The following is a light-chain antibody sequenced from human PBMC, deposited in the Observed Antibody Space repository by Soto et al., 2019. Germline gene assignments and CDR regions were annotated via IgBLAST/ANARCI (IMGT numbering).Light chain of an antibody. CDR2: DAS. J-gene: IGKJ5*01. CDR3: QQRSNWPPIT. V-gene: IGKV3-11*01. Sequence: EIVMTQSPATLSVSPGARAPLSCRASQSVSTYLAWYPQKPGQAPRLLIYDASNRATGIPVRFSGSGFGTDFTLTISSLEPEDAAVYYCQQRSNWPPITFGQGTRLEIK. CDR1: QSVSTY.